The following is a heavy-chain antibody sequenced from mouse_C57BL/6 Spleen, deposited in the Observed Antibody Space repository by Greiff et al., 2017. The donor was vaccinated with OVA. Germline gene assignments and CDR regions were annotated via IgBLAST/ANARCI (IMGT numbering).Heavy chain of an antibody. CDR3: ARHGSSLDV. CDR2: ISYDGSN. D-gene: IGHD1-1*01. Sequence: EVKLVESGPGLVKPSQSLSLTCSVTGYSITSGYYWNWIRQFPGNKLEWMGYISYDGSNNYNPSLKNRISITRDTSKNQFFLKLNSVTTEDTATYYCARHGSSLDVWGTGTTVTVSS. CDR1: GYSITSGYY. V-gene: IGHV3-6*01. J-gene: IGHJ1*03.